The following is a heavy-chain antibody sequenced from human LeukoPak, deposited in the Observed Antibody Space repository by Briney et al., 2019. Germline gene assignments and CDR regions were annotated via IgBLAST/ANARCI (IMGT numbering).Heavy chain of an antibody. Sequence: GGSLRLSCAASGFTFSSYSMNWVRQAPGKGLEWVSYISSPSSTIYYADSVKGRFTISRDNAKSSLYLQMNSLRAEDTAVYYCARASSSWYGYYYYYYMDVWGKGTTVTISS. J-gene: IGHJ6*03. CDR2: ISSPSSTI. V-gene: IGHV3-48*01. CDR3: ARASSSWYGYYYYYYMDV. CDR1: GFTFSSYS. D-gene: IGHD6-13*01.